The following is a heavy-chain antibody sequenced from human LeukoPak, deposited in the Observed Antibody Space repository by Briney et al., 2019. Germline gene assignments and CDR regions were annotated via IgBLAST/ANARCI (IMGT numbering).Heavy chain of an antibody. Sequence: GASEKVSCKASGYTFTGYYMHWVRQAPGQGLEWMGWINPNSGGTNYAQKLQGRVTMTRDTSISTAYMELSRLRSDDTAVYYCARTLIHLRYFDWVGQFDPWGQGTLVTVSS. D-gene: IGHD3-9*01. V-gene: IGHV1-2*02. J-gene: IGHJ5*02. CDR2: INPNSGGT. CDR3: ARTLIHLRYFDWVGQFDP. CDR1: GYTFTGYY.